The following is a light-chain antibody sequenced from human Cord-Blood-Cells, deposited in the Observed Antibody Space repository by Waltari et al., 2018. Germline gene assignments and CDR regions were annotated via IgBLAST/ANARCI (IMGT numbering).Light chain of an antibody. CDR1: SSNIGSNY. V-gene: IGLV1-47*01. CDR2: RNN. J-gene: IGLJ1*01. Sequence: QSVLTQPPSASGTPGQRVTISCSGSSSNIGSNYVYWYQQLPGTAPKLLIDRNNQRPSGVPDRFSGSKSGTSASLAISGLRSEDEADYYCAAWDDSLSGYVLGTGTKVTVL. CDR3: AAWDDSLSGYV.